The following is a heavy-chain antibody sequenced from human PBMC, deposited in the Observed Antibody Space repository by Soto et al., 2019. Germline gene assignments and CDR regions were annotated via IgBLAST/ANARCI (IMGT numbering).Heavy chain of an antibody. V-gene: IGHV3-30*18. J-gene: IGHJ5*02. CDR1: GFTFSSYG. CDR2: ISYDGSNK. Sequence: QVQLVESGGGVVQPGRSLRLSCAASGFTFSSYGMHWVRQAPGKGLEWVAVISYDGSNKYYADSVKGRFTISRDNSKNTLYLQMNSLRVEDTAVYYCAKEQNSGYDIWLDPWGQGTLVTVSS. D-gene: IGHD5-12*01. CDR3: AKEQNSGYDIWLDP.